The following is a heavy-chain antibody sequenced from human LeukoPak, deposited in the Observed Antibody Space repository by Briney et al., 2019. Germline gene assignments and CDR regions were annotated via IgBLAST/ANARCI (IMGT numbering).Heavy chain of an antibody. D-gene: IGHD6-6*01. CDR2: ISYDGSNK. Sequence: GRSLRLSCVASGFTFSSYAMQWVRQAPGKGLEWVAVISYDGSNKYYADSVKGRFTISRDNSKNTLYLQMNSLRAEDTAVYYCARDPPGRSSSHPDYWGQGTLVTVSS. CDR1: GFTFSSYA. J-gene: IGHJ4*02. CDR3: ARDPPGRSSSHPDY. V-gene: IGHV3-30-3*01.